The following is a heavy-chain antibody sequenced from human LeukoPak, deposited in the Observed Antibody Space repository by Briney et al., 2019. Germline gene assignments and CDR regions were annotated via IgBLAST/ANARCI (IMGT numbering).Heavy chain of an antibody. CDR1: GGSVSSGSYY. D-gene: IGHD3-10*01. Sequence: SETLSLTCTVSGGSVSSGSYYWSWIRQPPGKGLEWIGYIYYSGSTNYNPSLKSRVTISVDTSKNQFSLKLSFVTAADTAVYYCASYSDYYGSGSYSFDYWGQGTLVTVSS. V-gene: IGHV4-61*01. CDR3: ASYSDYYGSGSYSFDY. J-gene: IGHJ4*02. CDR2: IYYSGST.